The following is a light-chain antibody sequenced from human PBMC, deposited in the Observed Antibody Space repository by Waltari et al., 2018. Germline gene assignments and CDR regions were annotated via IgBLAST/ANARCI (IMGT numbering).Light chain of an antibody. CDR1: TGAATSGYY. Sequence: QTVVTQEPSLTVSPGGTVTLTCPSSTGAATSGYYPNWFQQKPGQAPRALIYNTANKHSWTPARFSGSLLGGKAALTLSGVQPEDEADYYCLLYYGGAQLRVFGGGTKLTVL. J-gene: IGLJ3*02. CDR2: NTA. V-gene: IGLV7-43*01. CDR3: LLYYGGAQLRV.